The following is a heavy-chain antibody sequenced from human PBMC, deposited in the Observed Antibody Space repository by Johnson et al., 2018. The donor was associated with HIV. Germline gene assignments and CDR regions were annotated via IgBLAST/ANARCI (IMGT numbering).Heavy chain of an antibody. CDR3: ARDQRSSGLNDPTDADKI. V-gene: IGHV3-74*01. J-gene: IGHJ3*02. D-gene: IGHD6-19*01. Sequence: VQLVESGGGLVQPGGSLRLSCAASGFIFSRSWMHWVRHAPGKGLVWVSRSNSDGSTTTYADSVRGRFTISTDNARNTLHLQMNSLRAEDTAVYYCARDQRSSGLNDPTDADKIWGQGTMVTVSS. CDR1: GFIFSRSW. CDR2: SNSDGSTT.